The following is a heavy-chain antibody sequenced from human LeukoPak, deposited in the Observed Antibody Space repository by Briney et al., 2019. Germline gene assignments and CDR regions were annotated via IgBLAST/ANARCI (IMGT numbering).Heavy chain of an antibody. J-gene: IGHJ4*02. D-gene: IGHD3-9*01. CDR2: ISGSGGST. V-gene: IGHV3-23*01. CDR3: AKDSSAGSGRYFDWFLFDY. CDR1: GFTFSSYA. Sequence: GGSLRLSCAASGFTFSSYAMSWVRQAPGKGLEWVSAISGSGGSTYYADSVKGRFTISRDNSKNTLYLQMNSLRAEDTAVYYCAKDSSAGSGRYFDWFLFDYWGQGTLVTVSS.